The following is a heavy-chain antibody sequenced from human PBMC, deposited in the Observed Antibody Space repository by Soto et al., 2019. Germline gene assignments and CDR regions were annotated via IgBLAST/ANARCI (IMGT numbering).Heavy chain of an antibody. CDR1: GFTFTSSA. D-gene: IGHD3-10*01. V-gene: IGHV1-58*01. Sequence: SVKVSCKASGFTFTSSAVQWVRQARGQRLEWIGWIVVGSGNTNYAQKFQERVTITRDMSTSTAYMELSSLRSEDTAVYYCAAENFYYGSGTRAPKDWGQGTLVTVSS. CDR3: AAENFYYGSGTRAPKD. J-gene: IGHJ4*02. CDR2: IVVGSGNT.